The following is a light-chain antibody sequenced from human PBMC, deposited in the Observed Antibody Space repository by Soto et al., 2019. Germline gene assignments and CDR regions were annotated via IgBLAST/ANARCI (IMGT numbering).Light chain of an antibody. Sequence: DPQMTQSPSTMSASVGDRVTITCRASQSISSWLAWYQQKPGKAPKLLIYKASSLESGVPSRFSGSGSGTEFTLTISSLQPDDFATYYCQQYNSYPYTFGQGTKLEIK. CDR3: QQYNSYPYT. CDR2: KAS. J-gene: IGKJ2*01. V-gene: IGKV1-5*03. CDR1: QSISSW.